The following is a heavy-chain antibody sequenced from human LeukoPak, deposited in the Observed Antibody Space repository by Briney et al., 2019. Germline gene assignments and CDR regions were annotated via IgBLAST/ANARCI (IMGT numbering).Heavy chain of an antibody. V-gene: IGHV3-33*06. CDR3: AKAFYYDILRSGNAFDI. Sequence: PGGSLRLSCAASGFTFSSYGMHWVRQAPGKGLEWVAVIWYDGSNKYYADSVKGRFTISRDNSKNTLYLQMNSLRAEDTAVYYCAKAFYYDILRSGNAFDIWGQGTMVTVSS. D-gene: IGHD3-9*01. CDR1: GFTFSSYG. J-gene: IGHJ3*02. CDR2: IWYDGSNK.